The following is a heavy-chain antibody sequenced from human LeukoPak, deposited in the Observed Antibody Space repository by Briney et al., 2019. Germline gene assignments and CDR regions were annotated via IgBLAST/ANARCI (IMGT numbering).Heavy chain of an antibody. J-gene: IGHJ4*02. CDR3: ARKGPEHLPTYFDH. CDR2: INHSGST. Sequence: SETLSLTCAVYGGSFSGYYWSWIRQPPGKGLEWIGEINHSGSTNYNPSLSGRVAISLDKSRNHFTLMVTAVTAADAAFYYCARKGPEHLPTYFDHWGRGILVTVSS. D-gene: IGHD2-21*01. CDR1: GGSFSGYY. V-gene: IGHV4-34*01.